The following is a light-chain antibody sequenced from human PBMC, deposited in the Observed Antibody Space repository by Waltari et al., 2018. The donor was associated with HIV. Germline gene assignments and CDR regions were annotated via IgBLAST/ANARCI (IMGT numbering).Light chain of an antibody. CDR2: EVS. J-gene: IGKJ2*01. CDR3: MQTQQPPYT. V-gene: IGKV2D-29*01. CDR1: QSLLHSDGKTY. Sequence: DVVMTQTTLSLSVIPGQPASISCTSSQSLLHSDGKTYLYWYLQKSGQPPQLLIYEVSNRFSGVPARFSGSGSGADFTLKVSRVEPEDVGIYYCMQTQQPPYTFGQGTNLEIK.